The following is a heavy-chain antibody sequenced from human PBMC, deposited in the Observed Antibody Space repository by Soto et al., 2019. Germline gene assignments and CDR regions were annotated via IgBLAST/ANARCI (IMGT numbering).Heavy chain of an antibody. J-gene: IGHJ2*01. D-gene: IGHD2-15*01. CDR3: TRLFFFQAEDGIRDTVPVSAFLLNRSSDL. Sequence: KGLEWVGRIRSKPNTDATAYAASVKGRVTISRDDSKNTAYLQMNSLKTEDTAVYYCTRLFFFQAEDGIRDTVPVSAFLLNRSSDL. CDR2: IRSKPNTDAT. V-gene: IGHV3-73*01.